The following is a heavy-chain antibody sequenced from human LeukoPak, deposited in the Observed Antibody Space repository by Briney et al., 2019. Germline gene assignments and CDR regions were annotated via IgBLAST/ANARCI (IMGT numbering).Heavy chain of an antibody. CDR1: GGSISSSSYY. CDR3: ARVAEAGTTDWFDP. V-gene: IGHV4-39*07. CDR2: IYYSGST. J-gene: IGHJ5*02. D-gene: IGHD6-13*01. Sequence: SETLSLTCTVSGGSISSSSYYWGWIRQPPGKGLEWIGSIYYSGSTYYNPSLKSRVTISVDTSKNQFSLKLSSVTAADTAVYYCARVAEAGTTDWFDPWGQGTLVTVSS.